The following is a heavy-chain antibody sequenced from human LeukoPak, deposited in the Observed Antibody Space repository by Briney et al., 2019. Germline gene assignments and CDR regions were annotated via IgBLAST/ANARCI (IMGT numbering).Heavy chain of an antibody. CDR1: GFTFSSYA. D-gene: IGHD3-9*01. V-gene: IGHV3-23*01. J-gene: IGHJ4*02. CDR3: ARVDSVLRYFDWLLDY. Sequence: GGSLRLSCAASGFTFSSYAMSWVRQAPGKGLEWVSAISGSGGSTYYADSVKGRFTISRDNAESSLYLQMDSLRAEDTAIYYCARVDSVLRYFDWLLDYWGQGALVTVSS. CDR2: ISGSGGST.